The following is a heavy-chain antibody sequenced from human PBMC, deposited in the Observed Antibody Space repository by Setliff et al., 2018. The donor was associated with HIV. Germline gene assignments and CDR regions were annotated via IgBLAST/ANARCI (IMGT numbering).Heavy chain of an antibody. CDR1: GDSISRYY. D-gene: IGHD2-15*01. CDR3: ARVALLDDHILTAPEYVDI. CDR2: VYHSGTT. V-gene: IGHV4-59*03. Sequence: SETLSLTCSVSGDSISRYYWSWIRQSPARGLEWIGYVYHSGTTNFNPSLKSRVTMSLDTSRSQLSLNLRSVTAADTGVYYCARVALLDDHILTAPEYVDIWGQGTQVTVSS. J-gene: IGHJ4*02.